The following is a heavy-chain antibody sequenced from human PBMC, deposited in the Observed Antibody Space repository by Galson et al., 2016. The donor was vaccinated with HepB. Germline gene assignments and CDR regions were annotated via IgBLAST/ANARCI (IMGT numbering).Heavy chain of an antibody. J-gene: IGHJ4*02. CDR3: VRSPPGSGYFLLYYFEY. D-gene: IGHD3-3*01. CDR2: IYSRGNT. Sequence: SLRLSCAASGFSVSSNYLSWVRQVPGKGLEWVSVIYSRGNTYYADSVKGRFTLSRDSSKNTLYLQMDSLRAEDTAMYYCVRSPPGSGYFLLYYFEYWGQGTPVIVSS. CDR1: GFSVSSNY. V-gene: IGHV3-53*01.